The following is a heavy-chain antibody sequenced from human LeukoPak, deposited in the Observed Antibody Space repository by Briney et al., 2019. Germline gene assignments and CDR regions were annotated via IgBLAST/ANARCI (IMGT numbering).Heavy chain of an antibody. J-gene: IGHJ4*02. CDR1: GYTFTSYD. CDR2: IIPIFGTA. D-gene: IGHD1-14*01. CDR3: ATLWQP. Sequence: ASVKVSCKASGYTFTSYDINWVRQAPGQGLEWMGGIIPIFGTANYAQKFQGRVTITADESTSTAYMELSSLRSEDTAVYYCATLWQPWGQGTLVTVSS. V-gene: IGHV1-69*13.